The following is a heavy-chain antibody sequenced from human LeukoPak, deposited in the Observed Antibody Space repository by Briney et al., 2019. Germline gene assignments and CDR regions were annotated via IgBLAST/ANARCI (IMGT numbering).Heavy chain of an antibody. D-gene: IGHD3-16*01. CDR1: GFTFSSYA. Sequence: GGSLRLSCAASGFTFSSYAMSWVRQAPGKGLEWVSAISGSGGSTYYADSVKGRFIISRDNAKNSLYLQMNSLRAEDTALYYCAKDRGSFRWGSSAFDYWGQGTLVTVSS. CDR2: ISGSGGST. V-gene: IGHV3-23*01. CDR3: AKDRGSFRWGSSAFDY. J-gene: IGHJ4*02.